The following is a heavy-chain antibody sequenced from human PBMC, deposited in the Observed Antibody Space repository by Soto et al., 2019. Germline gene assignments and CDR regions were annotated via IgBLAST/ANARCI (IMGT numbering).Heavy chain of an antibody. D-gene: IGHD2-2*01. CDR1: GYTFTGYY. V-gene: IGHV1-2*04. CDR2: INPNSGGT. Sequence: EASVKVSCKACGYTFTGYYMHWVRQAPGQGLEWMGWINPNSGGTNYAQKFQGWVTMTRDTSISTAYMELSRLRSDDTAVYYCARGAPRGLYCSSTSCERGMDVWGQGTTVTVSS. J-gene: IGHJ6*02. CDR3: ARGAPRGLYCSSTSCERGMDV.